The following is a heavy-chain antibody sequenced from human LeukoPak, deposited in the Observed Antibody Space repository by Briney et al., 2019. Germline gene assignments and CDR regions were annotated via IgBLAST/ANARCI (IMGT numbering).Heavy chain of an antibody. Sequence: GGSLRLSCAASGFTFSRSSMSWVRQAPGKGLEWVSYISSSSSTIYYADSVKGRFTISRDNAKNSLYLQMNSLRAEDTAVYYCARDSITIFGVVTNWGQGTLVTVSS. CDR3: ARDSITIFGVVTN. J-gene: IGHJ4*02. CDR2: ISSSSSTI. D-gene: IGHD3-3*01. CDR1: GFTFSRSS. V-gene: IGHV3-48*01.